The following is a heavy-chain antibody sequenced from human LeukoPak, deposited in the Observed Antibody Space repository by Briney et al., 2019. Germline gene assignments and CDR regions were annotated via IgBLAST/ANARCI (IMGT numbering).Heavy chain of an antibody. J-gene: IGHJ4*02. D-gene: IGHD3-22*01. CDR2: ISSSSSYI. CDR1: GFTFSSYS. V-gene: IGHV3-21*01. Sequence: GGSLRLSCAASGFTFSSYSMNWVRQAPGKGLEWVSSISSSSSYIYYADSVKGRFTISRDNAKNSLYLQMNSLRAEDTAVYYCASSTYYYDSSGYSQFGYWGQGTLVTVSS. CDR3: ASSTYYYDSSGYSQFGY.